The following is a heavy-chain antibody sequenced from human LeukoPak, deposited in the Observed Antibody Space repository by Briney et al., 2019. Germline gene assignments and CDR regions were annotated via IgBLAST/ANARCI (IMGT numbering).Heavy chain of an antibody. CDR2: IIPIFGTA. D-gene: IGHD6-19*01. CDR1: GGTFSSYA. V-gene: IGHV1-69*13. Sequence: PVKVSCKASGGTFSSYAISWVRQAPGQGLEWMGGIIPIFGTANYAQKFQGRVTITGDESTSTAYMELSSLRSEDTAVYYCATLQEVAVAPVVDYWGQGTLVTVSS. CDR3: ATLQEVAVAPVVDY. J-gene: IGHJ4*02.